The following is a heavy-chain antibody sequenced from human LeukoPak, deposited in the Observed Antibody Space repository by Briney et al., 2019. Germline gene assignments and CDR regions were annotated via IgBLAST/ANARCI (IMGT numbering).Heavy chain of an antibody. J-gene: IGHJ4*02. CDR3: AKGIDSSGYYPFDY. CDR2: IYYSGST. V-gene: IGHV4-59*01. CDR1: GGSISSYY. D-gene: IGHD3-22*01. Sequence: SETLSLTCTVSGGSISSYYWSWIRQPPGKGLEWIGYIYYSGSTNYNPSLKSRVTISVDTSKNQFSLKLSSVTAADTAVYYCAKGIDSSGYYPFDYWGQGTLVTVSS.